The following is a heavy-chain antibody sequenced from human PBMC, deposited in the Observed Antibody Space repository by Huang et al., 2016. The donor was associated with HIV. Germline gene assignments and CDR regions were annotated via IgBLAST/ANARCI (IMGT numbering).Heavy chain of an antibody. V-gene: IGHV1-18*04. J-gene: IGHJ4*02. D-gene: IGHD3-16*01. CDR3: ARGEYVWGTPKMYFFDH. Sequence: QVQLVQSGPEMKKPGASVKVSCKASGYTFTSYSLHWVRQATSQGFEWLGWISAHNGNTKYAQKVQDRVTMTTDPSTTTAYLELKSLTSDDTAQYYCARGEYVWGTPKMYFFDHWGQGTLVTVSS. CDR1: GYTFTSYS. CDR2: ISAHNGNT.